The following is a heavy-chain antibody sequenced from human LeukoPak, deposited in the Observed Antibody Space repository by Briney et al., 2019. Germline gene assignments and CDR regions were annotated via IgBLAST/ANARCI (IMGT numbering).Heavy chain of an antibody. CDR1: GYTFTGYY. Sequence: ASVKVSCRASGYTFTGYYMHWVRQAPGQGLEWMGWINPKSGGTNYAQKFQGWVTMTRDTSISTAYMELSRLRSDDTAVYYCARGPGNTAMVAGFYYWGQGTLVTVSS. J-gene: IGHJ4*02. CDR3: ARGPGNTAMVAGFYY. V-gene: IGHV1-2*04. D-gene: IGHD5-18*01. CDR2: INPKSGGT.